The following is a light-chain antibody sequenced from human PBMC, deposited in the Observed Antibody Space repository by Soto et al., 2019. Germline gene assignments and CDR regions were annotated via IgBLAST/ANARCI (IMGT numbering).Light chain of an antibody. CDR1: QNVAHF. CDR3: QQNYSPPPIT. V-gene: IGKV1-39*01. Sequence: DIQMTQSPSSLSASVGDRVTITFRASQNVAHFLNWYQQKPGKAPKLLIYATSSLHSGVPSRFSGSGFGTDFTLTISSLQTEDFATYYCQQNYSPPPITFGQGTRLENK. J-gene: IGKJ5*01. CDR2: ATS.